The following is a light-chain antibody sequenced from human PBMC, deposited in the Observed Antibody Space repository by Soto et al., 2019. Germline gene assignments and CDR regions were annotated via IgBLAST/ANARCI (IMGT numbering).Light chain of an antibody. CDR2: AAS. J-gene: IGKJ5*01. V-gene: IGKV1-39*01. CDR3: QQSYSTPSIT. Sequence: DIQMTQSPSSLSAFVGDRVTITCRASESISRHLNWYQQKPGKAPKLLIYAASSLQNGVPSRFSGGGSGTDFTLTISNLQPADFGTYYCQQSYSTPSITFGQGTRLEIK. CDR1: ESISRH.